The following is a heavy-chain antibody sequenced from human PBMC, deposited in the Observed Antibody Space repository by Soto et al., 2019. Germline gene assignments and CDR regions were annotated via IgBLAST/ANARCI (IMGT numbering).Heavy chain of an antibody. Sequence: GASVKVSCKASGGTFSSYAISWVRQAPGQGLEWMGGIIPIFGTANYAQKFQGRVTITADESTSTAYMELSSLRSEDTAVYYCARDAIRGSAAMKTYWGLGTLVTVSS. CDR2: IIPIFGTA. CDR3: ARDAIRGSAAMKTY. CDR1: GGTFSSYA. V-gene: IGHV1-69*13. J-gene: IGHJ4*02.